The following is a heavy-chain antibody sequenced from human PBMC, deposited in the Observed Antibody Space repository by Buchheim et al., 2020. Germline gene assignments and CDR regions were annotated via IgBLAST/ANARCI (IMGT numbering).Heavy chain of an antibody. V-gene: IGHV4-39*01. D-gene: IGHD2-21*01. J-gene: IGHJ4*02. CDR3: ARWGYCGGDCPAGY. CDR1: GGSISSSSYY. CDR2: IYYSGST. Sequence: QLQLQESGPGLVKPSETLSLTCTVSGGSISSSSYYWGWIRQPPGKGLEWIGRIYYSGSTYYNPSLNSRVTISVDTSKNQFSLKLSSVTAADTAVYYCARWGYCGGDCPAGYWGQGTL.